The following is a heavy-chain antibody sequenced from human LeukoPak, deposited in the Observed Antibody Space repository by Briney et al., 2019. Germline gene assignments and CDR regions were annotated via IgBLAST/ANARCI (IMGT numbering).Heavy chain of an antibody. J-gene: IGHJ4*02. V-gene: IGHV3-23*01. CDR3: AKGPVVPDATYYLDS. CDR1: GFTFSSYA. Sequence: GGSLRLSCAASGFTFSSYAMTWVRQAPGKGLEWVSAIGGSGASTYYADSVKGRFTISRDNSKNTLYLQMNSLRAEDTAVYYCAKGPVVPDATYYLDSWGQGTLLTVSS. CDR2: IGGSGAST. D-gene: IGHD2-2*01.